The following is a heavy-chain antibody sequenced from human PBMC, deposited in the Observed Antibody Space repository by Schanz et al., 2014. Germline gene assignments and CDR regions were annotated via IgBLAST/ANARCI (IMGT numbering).Heavy chain of an antibody. V-gene: IGHV3-30*18. Sequence: QVQLVESGGGVVQPGRSLRLSCAASGFTFSTYAMTWVRQAPGKGLEWVGVISYDGSDKYYPDSVKGRFTISRDNSKNTLFLQVNSLRAEDTAVYYCAKDHFGHYDSSGCSDCYYYGMDVWGQGTTVTVSS. J-gene: IGHJ6*02. CDR2: ISYDGSDK. CDR1: GFTFSTYA. D-gene: IGHD3-22*01. CDR3: AKDHFGHYDSSGCSDCYYYGMDV.